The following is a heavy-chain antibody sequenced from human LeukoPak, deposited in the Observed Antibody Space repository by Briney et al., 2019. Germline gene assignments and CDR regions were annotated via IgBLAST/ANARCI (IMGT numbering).Heavy chain of an antibody. D-gene: IGHD4-17*01. V-gene: IGHV4-38-2*01. J-gene: IGHJ6*04. CDR3: ARDYGDYGGWYYYYGMDV. Sequence: SETLSLTCAVSGYSISSGYYWGGIRQPPGKGLEWIGSIYHSGSTYYNPSLKSRVTISVDTSKNQFSLKLSSVTAADTAVYYCARDYGDYGGWYYYYGMDVWGKRTTVTVSS. CDR1: GYSISSGYY. CDR2: IYHSGST.